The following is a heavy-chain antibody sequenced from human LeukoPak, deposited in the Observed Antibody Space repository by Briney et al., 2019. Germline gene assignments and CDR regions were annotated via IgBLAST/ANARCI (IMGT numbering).Heavy chain of an antibody. D-gene: IGHD2-15*01. CDR2: IRYDGSNK. Sequence: GESLRLSCAASGFTFSSYGMHWVRQAPGKGLEWVAFIRYDGSNKYYADSVKGRFTISRDNSKNTLYLQMNSLRAEDTAVFYCARESGAAKIGQMLNYWGQGTLVTVSS. CDR1: GFTFSSYG. J-gene: IGHJ4*02. V-gene: IGHV3-30*02. CDR3: ARESGAAKIGQMLNY.